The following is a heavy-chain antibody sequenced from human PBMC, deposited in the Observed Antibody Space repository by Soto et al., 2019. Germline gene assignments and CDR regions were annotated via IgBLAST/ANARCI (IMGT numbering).Heavy chain of an antibody. Sequence: QVQLVQSGAEVKKPESSVKVSCKAPGGTFSTYAISWVRQAPGQGLEWMGGIIPMFGTANYAQRFQDRVTIAADESTNTVYMVLSSLRSEDTAVYFCASGIQLWLRRINNGYSGWGQGTLVTGSS. D-gene: IGHD5-18*01. CDR2: IIPMFGTA. CDR1: GGTFSTYA. CDR3: ASGIQLWLRRINNGYSG. V-gene: IGHV1-69*12. J-gene: IGHJ4*02.